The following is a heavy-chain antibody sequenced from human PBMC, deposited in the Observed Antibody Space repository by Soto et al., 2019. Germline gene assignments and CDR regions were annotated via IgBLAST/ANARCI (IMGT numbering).Heavy chain of an antibody. Sequence: GGSLRLSCAASGFTFSSYAMSWVRQAPGKGLEWVSAISGSGGSTYYADSVKGRFTISRDNSKNTLYLQMNSLRAEDTAVYYCAKDLRVGAGVSTTHDIWGQGTLVTVSS. CDR3: AKDLRVGAGVSTTHDI. J-gene: IGHJ4*02. CDR2: ISGSGGST. D-gene: IGHD3-10*01. V-gene: IGHV3-23*01. CDR1: GFTFSSYA.